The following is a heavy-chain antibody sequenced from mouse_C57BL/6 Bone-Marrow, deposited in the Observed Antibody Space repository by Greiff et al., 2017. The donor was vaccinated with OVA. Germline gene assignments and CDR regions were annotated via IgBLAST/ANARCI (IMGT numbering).Heavy chain of an antibody. Sequence: ESGPGILQSSQTLSLTCSFSGFSLSTSGCVVSSTRHPSLSGLAWLHHIYLDDDKLYNPSLKSRLTISNDTSRNQVFLKVTSVDTADTATYYCARGTQYYCSSYGDLDVWGTGTTVTVSS. V-gene: IGHV8-12*01. D-gene: IGHD1-1*01. CDR1: GFSLSTSGCV. CDR3: ARGTQYYCSSYGDLDV. J-gene: IGHJ1*03. CDR2: IYLDDDK.